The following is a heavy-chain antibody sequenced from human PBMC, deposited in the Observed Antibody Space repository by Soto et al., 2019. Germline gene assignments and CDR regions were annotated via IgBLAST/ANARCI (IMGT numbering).Heavy chain of an antibody. CDR1: GFTFSSYA. J-gene: IGHJ4*02. Sequence: PGGSLRLSCAASGFTFSSYAMSWVRQAPGKGLEWVSAISGSGGSTYYADSVKGRFTISRDNSKNTLYLQMNSLRAEDTAVYYCARLSYDSSLLSGTLDYWGQGTLVTVSS. D-gene: IGHD3-22*01. CDR3: ARLSYDSSLLSGTLDY. CDR2: ISGSGGST. V-gene: IGHV3-23*01.